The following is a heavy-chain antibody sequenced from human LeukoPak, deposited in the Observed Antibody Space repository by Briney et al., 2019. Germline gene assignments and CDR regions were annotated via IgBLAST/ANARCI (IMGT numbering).Heavy chain of an antibody. V-gene: IGHV4-34*03. J-gene: IGHJ6*02. CDR1: GGSFSGYY. D-gene: IGHD3-10*01. CDR2: INHSGST. CDR3: YGSGTAYYYGMDV. Sequence: PSETLSLTCAVYGGSFSGYYWSWIRQPPGKGLEWIGEINHSGSTNYNPSLKSRVTISVDTSKNQFSLKLSSVTAADTAVYFCYGSGTAYYYGMDVWGQGTTVTVSS.